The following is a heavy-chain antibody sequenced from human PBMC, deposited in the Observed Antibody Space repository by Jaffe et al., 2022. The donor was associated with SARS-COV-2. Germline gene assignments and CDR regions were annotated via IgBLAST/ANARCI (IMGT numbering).Heavy chain of an antibody. V-gene: IGHV1-2*06. J-gene: IGHJ4*02. CDR2: IDPTNGGT. D-gene: IGHD6-13*01. Sequence: QVQLVQSGSEVKKSGASVKVSCKASGYGFRDYYIHWVRQAPGQGLEWMGRIDPTNGGTRYAQKFQGRVTLTRDTSINSAYMEINSLKFDDTAFYFCARGRQQVWLYWGQGTLVTVSS. CDR1: GYGFRDYY. CDR3: ARGRQQVWLY.